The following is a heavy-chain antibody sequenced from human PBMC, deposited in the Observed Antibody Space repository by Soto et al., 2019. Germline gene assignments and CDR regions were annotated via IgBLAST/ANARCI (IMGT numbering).Heavy chain of an antibody. V-gene: IGHV3-66*01. CDR2: IYSAGNT. CDR1: GFTVSSNY. CDR3: ARDFVVGGPTINYYYGMDV. D-gene: IGHD1-26*01. Sequence: EVQLVESGGDLVQPGGSLRLSCAASGFTVSSNYMSWVRQAPGKGLEWISIIYSAGNTYYADSVKGRFPISRDNSKNTQYIQVKSLGAEDTAVYYCARDFVVGGPTINYYYGMDVWGQGTTVTVSS. J-gene: IGHJ6*02.